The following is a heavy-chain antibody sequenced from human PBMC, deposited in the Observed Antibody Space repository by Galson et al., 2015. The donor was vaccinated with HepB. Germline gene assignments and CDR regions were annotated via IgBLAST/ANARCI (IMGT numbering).Heavy chain of an antibody. CDR3: ARERYYDFWSGYPTALYYYYMDV. CDR2: IKQDGSEK. V-gene: IGHV3-7*01. CDR1: GFTFSSYW. J-gene: IGHJ6*03. D-gene: IGHD3-3*01. Sequence: SLRLSCAASGFTFSSYWMSWVRQAPGKGLEWVANIKQDGSEKYYVDSVKGRFTISRDNAKNSLYLQMNSLRAEDTAVYYCARERYYDFWSGYPTALYYYYMDVWGKGTTVTVSS.